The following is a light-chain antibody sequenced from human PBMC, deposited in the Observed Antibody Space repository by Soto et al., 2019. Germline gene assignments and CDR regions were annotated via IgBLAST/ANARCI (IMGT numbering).Light chain of an antibody. Sequence: AIQVTQSPSSLSASVGDRVTITCRASQDIRGALAWYQQKPGKAPKLLIYDVSTVQGGVPSRFSGRGSGTEFTLTITSLPPEDFATYYCQQFNIYPITFGQGTRLDI. CDR3: QQFNIYPIT. J-gene: IGKJ5*01. CDR2: DVS. V-gene: IGKV1-13*02. CDR1: QDIRGA.